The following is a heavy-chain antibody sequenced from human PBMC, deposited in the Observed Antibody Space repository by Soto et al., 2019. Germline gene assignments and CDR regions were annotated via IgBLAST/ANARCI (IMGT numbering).Heavy chain of an antibody. CDR1: GFTFSSYG. D-gene: IGHD3-10*01. Sequence: PGGSLRLSCAASGFTFSSYGMHWVRQAPGKGLEWVAVISYDESNKYYADSVKGRFTISRDNSKNTLYLQMNSLRAEDTAVYYCAKDVYPMFRGVTAPYFDYWGQGTLVTVSS. V-gene: IGHV3-30*18. CDR2: ISYDESNK. J-gene: IGHJ4*02. CDR3: AKDVYPMFRGVTAPYFDY.